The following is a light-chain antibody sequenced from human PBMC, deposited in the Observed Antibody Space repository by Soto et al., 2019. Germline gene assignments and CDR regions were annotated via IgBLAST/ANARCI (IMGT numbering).Light chain of an antibody. Sequence: EIVLTQSPGTLSLSPGERATLSCRASQSVSSNLAWYQQKPGQAPRLLIYGASTRANGIPVSFSGSGSWTDLTLSINRLEPEDVAIYDCQQYGGSRRITFCQGTRLEIK. CDR2: GAS. CDR3: QQYGGSRRIT. V-gene: IGKV3-20*01. CDR1: QSVSSN. J-gene: IGKJ5*01.